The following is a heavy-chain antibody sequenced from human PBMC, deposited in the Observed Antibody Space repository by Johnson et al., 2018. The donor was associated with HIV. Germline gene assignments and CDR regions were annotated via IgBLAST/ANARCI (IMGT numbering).Heavy chain of an antibody. CDR2: ISYDGSNK. J-gene: IGHJ3*02. D-gene: IGHD2-2*01. CDR1: RFTFSSYA. Sequence: QVQLVESGGGLVQPGGSLRLSCAASRFTFSSYAMHWVRQAPGKGLEWVAVISYDGSNKYYADSVKGRFTISRDNSKNTLYLQMNSLRAEDTAVYYCARVAPAHDAFDIWGQGTMVTVSS. CDR3: ARVAPAHDAFDI. V-gene: IGHV3-30*04.